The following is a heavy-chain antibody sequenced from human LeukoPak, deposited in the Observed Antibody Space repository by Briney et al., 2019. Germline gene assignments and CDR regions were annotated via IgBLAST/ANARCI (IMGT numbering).Heavy chain of an antibody. CDR2: FDPEDGET. CDR3: ATDRGSVQSTYYFDY. Sequence: ASVKVSCKVSGYTLTELSMHWVRQAPGKGLEWMGGFDPEDGETIHAQKFQGRVTMTEDTSTDTAYMELSSLRSEDTAVYYCATDRGSVQSTYYFDYWGQGTLVTVSS. V-gene: IGHV1-24*01. CDR1: GYTLTELS. J-gene: IGHJ4*02. D-gene: IGHD1-1*01.